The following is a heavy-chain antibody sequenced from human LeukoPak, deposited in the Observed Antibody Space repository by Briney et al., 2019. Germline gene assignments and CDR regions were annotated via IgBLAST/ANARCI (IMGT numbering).Heavy chain of an antibody. CDR1: GYSISSGYY. CDR3: ARRRERVVPAAITYFDY. CDR2: IYHSGST. V-gene: IGHV4-38-2*02. Sequence: PSETLSLTCTVSGYSISSGYYWGWIRQPPGKGLEWIGSIYHSGSTYYNPSLKSRVTISVDTSKNQFSLKLSSVTAADTAVYYCARRRERVVPAAITYFDYWGQGTLVTVSS. D-gene: IGHD2-2*01. J-gene: IGHJ4*02.